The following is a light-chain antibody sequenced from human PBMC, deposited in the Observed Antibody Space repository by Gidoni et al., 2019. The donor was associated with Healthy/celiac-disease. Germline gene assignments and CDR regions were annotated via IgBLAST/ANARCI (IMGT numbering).Light chain of an antibody. CDR3: QQYDNLLT. Sequence: DIQMPQSPSSLSASVGDRVTITCQASQDISNYLNWYQQKPGKAPKLLIYDASNLETGVPSMFSGSGSGTDFTFTISSLQPEDIATYYCQQYDNLLTFGPGTKVDIK. CDR1: QDISNY. V-gene: IGKV1-33*01. J-gene: IGKJ3*01. CDR2: DAS.